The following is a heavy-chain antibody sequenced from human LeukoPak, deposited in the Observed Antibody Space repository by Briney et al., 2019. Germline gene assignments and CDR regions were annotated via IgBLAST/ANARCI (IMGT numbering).Heavy chain of an antibody. Sequence: PGGSQRLSCAASGFTFGSYEMNWVRQAPGKGLEWVSYIGTIISTTYYADSVKGRFTVSRDDAKSSLYLQMSSLRAEDTAVYYCARNVYDLRGQWLVPGFDYWGQGTLVTVSS. CDR3: ARNVYDLRGQWLVPGFDY. CDR2: IGTIISTT. CDR1: GFTFGSYE. J-gene: IGHJ4*02. V-gene: IGHV3-48*03. D-gene: IGHD6-19*01.